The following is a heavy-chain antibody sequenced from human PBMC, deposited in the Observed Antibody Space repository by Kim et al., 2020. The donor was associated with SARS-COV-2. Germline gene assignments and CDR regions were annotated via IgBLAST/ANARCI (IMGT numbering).Heavy chain of an antibody. CDR3: VRDSSDFDY. Sequence: GGSLRLSCTASGFIFGTYSMNWVRQAPGKGLEWVSSISTKSDYKYYGDSVKGRFTISRDNAKNSLFLQMNSLRAEDTAVYYCVRDSSDFDYWGQGTLVTVSS. J-gene: IGHJ4*02. CDR1: GFIFGTYS. CDR2: ISTKSDYK. V-gene: IGHV3-21*01.